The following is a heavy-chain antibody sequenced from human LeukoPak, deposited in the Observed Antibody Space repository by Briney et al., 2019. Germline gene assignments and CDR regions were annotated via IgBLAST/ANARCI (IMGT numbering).Heavy chain of an antibody. CDR2: IYYSGST. J-gene: IGHJ5*02. CDR1: GFTFSSYA. Sequence: GSLRLSCAASGFTFSSYAMSWVRQAPGKGLEWIGYIYYSGSTNYNPSLKGRVTISVDTSKNQFSLKLSSVTAADTAVYYCARQEQQLIYNWFDPWGRGTLVTVSS. CDR3: ARQEQQLIYNWFDP. D-gene: IGHD6-13*01. V-gene: IGHV4-59*01.